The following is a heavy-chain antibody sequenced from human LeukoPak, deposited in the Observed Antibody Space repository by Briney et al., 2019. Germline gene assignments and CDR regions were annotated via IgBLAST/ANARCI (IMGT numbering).Heavy chain of an antibody. CDR2: IYSGGST. Sequence: PGGSLRLSCAASGFTVSSNYMSWVRQAPGKGLEWVSVIYSGGSTYYADSVKGRFTITRDNSKNTLYLQMNSLRAEDTAVYYCARLGPAAGLHFDYWGQGTLVTVSS. J-gene: IGHJ4*02. D-gene: IGHD6-13*01. CDR1: GFTVSSNY. CDR3: ARLGPAAGLHFDY. V-gene: IGHV3-53*01.